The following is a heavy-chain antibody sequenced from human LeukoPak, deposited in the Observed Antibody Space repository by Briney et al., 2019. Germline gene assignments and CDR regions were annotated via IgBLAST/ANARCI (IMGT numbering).Heavy chain of an antibody. J-gene: IGHJ4*02. D-gene: IGHD3-10*01. CDR3: ARVLTLWFGALDY. CDR1: GFMFTDHA. V-gene: IGHV3-23*01. CDR2: ISGSGTTT. Sequence: GGSLRLSCAASGFMFTDHALSWVRQAPGKGLEWVSSISGSGTTTCYAESVRGRFAISRDNSKNTVYLQMNSLRADDTALYYCARVLTLWFGALDYWGQGRMVSV.